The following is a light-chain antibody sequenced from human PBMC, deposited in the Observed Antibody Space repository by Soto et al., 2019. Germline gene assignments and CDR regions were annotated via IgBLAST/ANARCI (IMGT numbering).Light chain of an antibody. V-gene: IGKV3-15*01. CDR3: QQYNTWPPLT. CDR1: QSVSSN. CDR2: VAS. Sequence: EIVMTQSPATLSVSPGERATLSCRASQSVSSNLAWYQHKPGQAPRLLIYVASTRATGIPARFSGSGSGTEFTLTISSLQSEDFVVYYCQQYNTWPPLTFGGGTKVEIK. J-gene: IGKJ4*01.